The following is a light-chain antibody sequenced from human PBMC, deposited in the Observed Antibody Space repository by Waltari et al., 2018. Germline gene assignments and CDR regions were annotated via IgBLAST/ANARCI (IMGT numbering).Light chain of an antibody. CDR2: AAS. J-gene: IGKJ1*01. CDR1: QSISHY. CDR3: QQSYNVPT. V-gene: IGKV1-39*01. Sequence: IQMTQSPSPLSASVGDRVTITCRASQSISHYLSWYQQKPGKAPKLRIYAASSLQSGVPSRFSGSGSGTDFTLTISSLQPEDFATYYCQQSYNVPTFGPGTKVENK.